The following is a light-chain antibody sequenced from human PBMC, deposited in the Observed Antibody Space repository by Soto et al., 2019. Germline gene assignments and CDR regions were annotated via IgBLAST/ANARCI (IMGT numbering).Light chain of an antibody. CDR2: DAS. Sequence: EIVLTQSPATLSLSPGERATLSVWSSQSVSSSYLAWYQQKPGLAPRLLIYDASSRATGIPDRFSGSGSGTDFTLTISRLEPEDFAVYYCQQYGSSPQTFGQGTRLEIK. V-gene: IGKV3D-20*01. CDR3: QQYGSSPQT. J-gene: IGKJ5*01. CDR1: QSVSSSY.